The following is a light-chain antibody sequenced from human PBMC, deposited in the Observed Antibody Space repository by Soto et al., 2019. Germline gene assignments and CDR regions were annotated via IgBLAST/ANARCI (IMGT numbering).Light chain of an antibody. CDR3: AASDDSLNGRYV. CDR2: SNN. CDR1: SSHIGSNT. Sequence: QSALTQPPSASGTPGQRVIISCSGSSSHIGSNTVNWYQQLPGTAPKLLIYSNNQRPSGVPDRFSGSKSGTSASLAISGLQSEDVADYYCAASDDSLNGRYVFGTGTEVTVL. V-gene: IGLV1-44*01. J-gene: IGLJ1*01.